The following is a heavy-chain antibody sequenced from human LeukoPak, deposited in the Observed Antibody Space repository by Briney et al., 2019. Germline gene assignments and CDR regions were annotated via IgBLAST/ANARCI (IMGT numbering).Heavy chain of an antibody. Sequence: ASVKVSCKASGYTFTGYYMHWVPQAPGQGLEWMGRINPNSGGRNSAQRFQCRVTMTRDTTLRTAYWELCSLSSDDTAVYYCALPGSQAVAGTGHYYYMDVWGKGTTATVSS. V-gene: IGHV1-2*06. CDR1: GYTFTGYY. CDR3: ALPGSQAVAGTGHYYYMDV. J-gene: IGHJ6*03. D-gene: IGHD6-19*01. CDR2: INPNSGGR.